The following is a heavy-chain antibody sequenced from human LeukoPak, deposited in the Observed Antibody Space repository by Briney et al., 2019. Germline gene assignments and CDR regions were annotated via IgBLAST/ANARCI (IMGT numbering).Heavy chain of an antibody. V-gene: IGHV3-21*01. CDR2: ISSSSSYI. J-gene: IGHJ6*03. CDR3: ARYQGDYYYYYYMDV. CDR1: GFTFSSYD. Sequence: GGSLRLSCAASGFTFSSYDMHWVRQATGKGLEWVSSISSSSSYIYYADSVKGRFTISRDNAKNSLYLQMNSLRAEDTAVYYCARYQGDYYYYYYMDVWGKGTTVTVSS. D-gene: IGHD2-2*01.